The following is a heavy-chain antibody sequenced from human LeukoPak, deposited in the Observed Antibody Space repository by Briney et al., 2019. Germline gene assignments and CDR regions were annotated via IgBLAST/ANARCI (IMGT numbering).Heavy chain of an antibody. CDR1: GGSFSGYY. V-gene: IGHV4-34*01. J-gene: IGHJ4*02. CDR2: INHSGST. CDR3: ARDTYYGVTLDY. Sequence: SETLSLTCAVYGGSFSGYYWSWIRQPPGKGLEWIGEINHSGSTNYNPSLKSRVTISVDTSKNQFSLKLSSVTAADTAVYYCARDTYYGVTLDYWGQGTLVTVSS. D-gene: IGHD4-17*01.